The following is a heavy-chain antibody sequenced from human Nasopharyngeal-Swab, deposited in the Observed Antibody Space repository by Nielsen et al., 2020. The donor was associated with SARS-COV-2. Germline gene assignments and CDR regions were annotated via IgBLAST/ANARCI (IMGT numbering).Heavy chain of an antibody. CDR1: GFTFSSYG. V-gene: IGHV3-33*01. Sequence: GESLKISCAASGFTFSSYGMHWVRQAPGKGLEWVAVIWYDGSNKYCADSVKGRFTISRDNSKNTLYLQMNSLRAEDTAVYYCARDPLIGYGSGSYCFDYWGQGTLVTVSS. J-gene: IGHJ4*02. D-gene: IGHD3-10*01. CDR2: IWYDGSNK. CDR3: ARDPLIGYGSGSYCFDY.